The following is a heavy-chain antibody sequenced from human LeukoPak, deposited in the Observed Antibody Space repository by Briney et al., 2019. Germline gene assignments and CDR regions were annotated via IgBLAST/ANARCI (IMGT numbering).Heavy chain of an antibody. CDR3: ARQSGDYSYYYYMDV. J-gene: IGHJ6*03. D-gene: IGHD2-21*02. CDR2: IYPGDSDT. Sequence: GESLKISCKGSEDSFTNYWIGWVRQMPGKGLECMGIIYPGDSDTRYSPSFQGQVTISADKSSSTAYLQWSSLKASDTDMYYCARQSGDYSYYYYMDVWGKGTTVTISS. CDR1: EDSFTNYW. V-gene: IGHV5-51*01.